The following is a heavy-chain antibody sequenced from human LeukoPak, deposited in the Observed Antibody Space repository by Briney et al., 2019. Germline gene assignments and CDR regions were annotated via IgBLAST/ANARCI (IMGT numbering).Heavy chain of an antibody. V-gene: IGHV3-66*01. D-gene: IGHD6-19*01. CDR2: IYSGGST. Sequence: PGGSLRLSCAASGFTFSSYGMHWVRQAPGKGLEWVSVIYSGGSTYYADSVKGRFTISRDNSKNTLYLQMNSLRAEDTAVYYCARTKAVAGTWWGQGTLVTVSS. J-gene: IGHJ4*02. CDR1: GFTFSSYG. CDR3: ARTKAVAGTW.